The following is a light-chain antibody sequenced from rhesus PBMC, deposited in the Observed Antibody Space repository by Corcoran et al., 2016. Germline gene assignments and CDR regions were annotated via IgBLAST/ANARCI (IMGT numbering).Light chain of an antibody. CDR2: DAS. J-gene: IGKJ4*01. Sequence: DIQLTQSPSSLSASVGDRVTITCRASQDITDDLAWYQQKPGETPKLLIYDASTLQSGIPSRFSGSGSGTDFTLTISSLHSEDFATYYCQHYNSIPLTFGGGTKVEIK. CDR3: QHYNSIPLT. CDR1: QDITDD. V-gene: IGKV1-25*01.